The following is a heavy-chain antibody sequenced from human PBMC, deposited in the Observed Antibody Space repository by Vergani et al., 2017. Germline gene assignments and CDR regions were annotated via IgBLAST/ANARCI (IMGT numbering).Heavy chain of an antibody. D-gene: IGHD2-2*02. CDR1: GFTFSSYE. CDR3: ARDGYCSSTSCYMTDDAFDI. J-gene: IGHJ3*02. Sequence: EVQLVESGGGLVQPGGSLRLSCAASGFTFSSYEMNLVRQAPGKGLEWVSYISSSGSTIYYADSVKGRFTISRDNAKNSRYLQMNSLRAEDTAVYYCARDGYCSSTSCYMTDDAFDIWGQGTMVTVSS. V-gene: IGHV3-48*03. CDR2: ISSSGSTI.